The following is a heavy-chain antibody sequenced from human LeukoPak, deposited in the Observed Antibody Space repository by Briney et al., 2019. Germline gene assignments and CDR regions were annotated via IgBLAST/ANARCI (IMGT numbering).Heavy chain of an antibody. CDR3: AKVLTLLGYCSSTSCYGPIDY. D-gene: IGHD2-2*01. Sequence: GGSLRLSCAASGFTFSSYAMSWFRQAPGKGLEWVSAISGSGGSTYYADSVKGRFTISRDNSKNTLYLQMNSLRAEDTAVHYCAKVLTLLGYCSSTSCYGPIDYWGQGTLVTVSS. CDR1: GFTFSSYA. J-gene: IGHJ4*02. CDR2: ISGSGGST. V-gene: IGHV3-23*01.